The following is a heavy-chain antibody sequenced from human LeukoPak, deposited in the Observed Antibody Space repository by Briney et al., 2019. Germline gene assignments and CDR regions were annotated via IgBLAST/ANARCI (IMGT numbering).Heavy chain of an antibody. CDR2: ISSSSSYI. J-gene: IGHJ3*02. CDR3: AKDTRSGWYGNAFDI. Sequence: GGSLRLSCAASGFTFSSYSMNWVRQAPGKGLEWVSSISSSSSYIYYADSAKGRFTISRDNSKNTLYLQMNSLRAEDTAVYYCAKDTRSGWYGNAFDIWGQGTMVTVSS. V-gene: IGHV3-21*04. CDR1: GFTFSSYS. D-gene: IGHD6-19*01.